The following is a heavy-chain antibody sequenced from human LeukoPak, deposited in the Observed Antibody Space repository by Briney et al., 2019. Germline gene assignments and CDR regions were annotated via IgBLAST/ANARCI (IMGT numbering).Heavy chain of an antibody. CDR3: ARESGYGGYQRVDY. D-gene: IGHD5-12*01. V-gene: IGHV4-39*07. Sequence: PSETLSLTCTVSGGSISSSSYYWGWIRQPPGKGLEWIGSIYYSGSTYYNPSLKSRVTISVDTSKNQFSLKLSSVTAADTAVYYCARESGYGGYQRVDYWGQGTLVTVSS. CDR2: IYYSGST. J-gene: IGHJ4*02. CDR1: GGSISSSSYY.